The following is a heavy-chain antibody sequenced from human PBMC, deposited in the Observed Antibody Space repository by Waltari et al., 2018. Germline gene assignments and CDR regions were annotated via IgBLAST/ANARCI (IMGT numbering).Heavy chain of an antibody. CDR2: INPNSGGT. CDR1: GYTFTGYY. J-gene: IGHJ5*02. D-gene: IGHD2-2*01. CDR3: ARAYCSSTSCYSNWFDP. V-gene: IGHV1-2*02. Sequence: QVQLVQSGAEVKKPGASVKVSCMASGYTFTGYYMHWVRLAPGQVLEWMGWINPNSGGTNYAQKFQGRVTMTRDTTISTAYMELSRLRSDDTAVYYCARAYCSSTSCYSNWFDPWGQGTLVTVSS.